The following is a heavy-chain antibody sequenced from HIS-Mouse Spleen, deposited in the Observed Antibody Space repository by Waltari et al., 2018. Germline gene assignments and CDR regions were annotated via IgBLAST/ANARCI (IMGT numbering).Heavy chain of an antibody. V-gene: IGHV4-39*07. CDR2: IYYSGST. D-gene: IGHD6-13*01. J-gene: IGHJ2*01. Sequence: QLQLQESGPGLVKPSETLSLTCTVSGGSISSSSYYWGGICQPPGKGLEWFGSIYYSGSTYYNPSLKSRVTISVDTSKNQFSLKLSSVTAADTAVYYCAREIPYSSSWYDWYFDLWGRGTLVTVSS. CDR1: GGSISSSSYY. CDR3: AREIPYSSSWYDWYFDL.